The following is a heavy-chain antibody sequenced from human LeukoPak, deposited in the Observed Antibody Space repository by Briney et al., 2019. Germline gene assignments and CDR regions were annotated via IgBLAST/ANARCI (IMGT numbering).Heavy chain of an antibody. CDR2: INPSGGST. J-gene: IGHJ4*02. D-gene: IGHD3-3*01. V-gene: IGHV1-46*01. CDR3: ARDPKRDFWSGSPFDY. Sequence: ASVKVSCKASGYTFTSYYMHWVRQAPGQGLEWMGIINPSGGSTSYAQKFQGRVTMTRDTSTSTVYMELSSLRSEDTAVYYCARDPKRDFWSGSPFDYWGQGTLVTVSS. CDR1: GYTFTSYY.